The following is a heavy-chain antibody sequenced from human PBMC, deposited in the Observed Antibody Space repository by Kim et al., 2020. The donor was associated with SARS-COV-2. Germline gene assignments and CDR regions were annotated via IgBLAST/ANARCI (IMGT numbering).Heavy chain of an antibody. V-gene: IGHV4-39*07. CDR2: IYYSGST. CDR1: GGSISSSSYY. D-gene: IGHD2-15*01. Sequence: SETLSLTCTVSGGSISSSSYYWGWIRQPPGKGLEWIGSIYYSGSTYYNPSLKSRVTISVDTSKNQFSLKLSSVTAADTAVYYCARAPKGGNPGDWGQGTLVTVSS. CDR3: ARAPKGGNPGD. J-gene: IGHJ4*02.